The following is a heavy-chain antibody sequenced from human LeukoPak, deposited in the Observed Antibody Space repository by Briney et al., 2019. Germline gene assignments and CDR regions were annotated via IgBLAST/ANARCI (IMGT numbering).Heavy chain of an antibody. CDR2: INTNTGNP. CDR1: GYTFTSYA. Sequence: ASVKVSCKASGYTFTSYAMNWVRQAPGQGLEWMGWINTNTGNPTYAQGFTGRFVFSLDTSVSTAYLQISSLKAEDTAVYYCARDPVSITMVRGVPYFDYWGQGTLVTVSS. CDR3: ARDPVSITMVRGVPYFDY. V-gene: IGHV7-4-1*02. D-gene: IGHD3-10*01. J-gene: IGHJ4*02.